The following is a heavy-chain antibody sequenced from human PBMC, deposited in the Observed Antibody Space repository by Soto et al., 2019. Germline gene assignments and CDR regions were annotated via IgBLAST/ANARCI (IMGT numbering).Heavy chain of an antibody. D-gene: IGHD6-6*01. CDR2: IYPGDSDT. CDR1: GYSFTSYW. J-gene: IGHJ6*02. V-gene: IGHV5-51*01. CDR3: AIPLARYSSSSQYYYYGMDV. Sequence: GESLKISCQGSGYSFTSYWIGWVRQMPGKGLEWMGIIYPGDSDTRYSPSFQGQVTISADKSISTAYLQWSSLKASDTAMYYCAIPLARYSSSSQYYYYGMDVWGQGTTVTVSS.